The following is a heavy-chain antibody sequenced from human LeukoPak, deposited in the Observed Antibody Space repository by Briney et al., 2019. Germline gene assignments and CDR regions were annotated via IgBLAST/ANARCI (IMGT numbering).Heavy chain of an antibody. CDR3: TTEHPSVGYGDYISYYYYGMDV. V-gene: IGHV3-48*03. J-gene: IGHJ6*02. CDR2: ISSSGSTI. CDR1: GFTFSSYE. D-gene: IGHD4-17*01. Sequence: GGSLRLSCAASGFTFSSYEMNWVRQAPGKGLEWVSYISSSGSTIYYADSVKGRFTISRDNAKNSLYLQMNSLKTEDTAVYYCTTEHPSVGYGDYISYYYYGMDVWGQGTTVTVSS.